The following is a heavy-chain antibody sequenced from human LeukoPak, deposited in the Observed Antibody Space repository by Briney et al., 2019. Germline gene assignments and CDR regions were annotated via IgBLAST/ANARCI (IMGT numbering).Heavy chain of an antibody. CDR2: IYYSGST. D-gene: IGHD3-10*01. J-gene: IGHJ6*03. CDR1: GGSISSSSYY. V-gene: IGHV4-39*07. Sequence: PSETLSLTCTVSGGSISSSSYYWGWIRQPQGMGLGWIGSIYYSGSTYYNPSLKSRVTISVDTSKNQFSLKLSSVTAADTAVYYCARDLMVREMGLYYYYYMDVWGKGTTVTVSS. CDR3: ARDLMVREMGLYYYYYMDV.